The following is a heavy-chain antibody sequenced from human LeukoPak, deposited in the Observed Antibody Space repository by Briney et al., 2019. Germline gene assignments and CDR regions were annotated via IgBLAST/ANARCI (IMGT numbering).Heavy chain of an antibody. V-gene: IGHV1-2*02. CDR2: INPYSGAI. J-gene: IGHJ4*02. D-gene: IGHD2-2*01. CDR1: GYTFTGHF. Sequence: ASVKVSCKASGYTFTGHFVHWVRQAPGQGLEWMGWINPYSGAINYAQKFQGRVTLTRDTSISTAYMELSRLTSGDTAVYYCARDPKSQLLLDYWGQGTLVTVSS. CDR3: ARDPKSQLLLDY.